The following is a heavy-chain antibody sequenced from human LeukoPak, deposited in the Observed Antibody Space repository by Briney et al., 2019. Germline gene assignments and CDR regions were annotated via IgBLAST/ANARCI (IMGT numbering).Heavy chain of an antibody. D-gene: IGHD6-19*01. Sequence: PGGSLRLSCAASGFSLWRHYMNWVRQAPGKGLEWVALSYSGGSTYYADSVKGRFTISRDNSKNTLSLQMNSLRAEDTAVYYCARDSKAVAGHYYYYYMDVWGKGTTVTVSS. J-gene: IGHJ6*03. CDR3: ARDSKAVAGHYYYYYMDV. CDR1: GFSLWRHY. CDR2: SYSGGST. V-gene: IGHV3-53*01.